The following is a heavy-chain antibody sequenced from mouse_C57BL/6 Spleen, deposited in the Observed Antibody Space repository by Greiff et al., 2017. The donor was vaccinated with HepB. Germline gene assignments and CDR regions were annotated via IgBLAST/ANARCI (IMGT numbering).Heavy chain of an antibody. CDR1: GYAFSSYW. V-gene: IGHV1-80*01. J-gene: IGHJ1*03. Sequence: VQLQQSGAELVKPGASVKISCKASGYAFSSYWMNWVKQRPGKGLEWIGQIYPGDGDTNYNGKFKGKATLTADKSSSTAYIQLSSLTSEDSAVYFCAREDFYWYFDVWGTGTTVTVSS. CDR3: AREDFYWYFDV. CDR2: IYPGDGDT.